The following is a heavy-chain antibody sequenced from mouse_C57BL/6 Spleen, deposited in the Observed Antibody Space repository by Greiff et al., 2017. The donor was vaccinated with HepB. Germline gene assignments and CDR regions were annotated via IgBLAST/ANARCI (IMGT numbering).Heavy chain of an antibody. CDR2: ISYDGSN. CDR3: ARGAVVASNYFDY. D-gene: IGHD1-1*01. Sequence: VQLQQSGPGLVKPSQSLSLTCSVTGYSITSGYYWNWIRQFPGNKLEWMGYISYDGSNNYNPSLKNRISITRDTSKNQFFLKLNSVTTEDTATYYCARGAVVASNYFDYWGQGTTLTVSS. V-gene: IGHV3-6*01. CDR1: GYSITSGYY. J-gene: IGHJ2*01.